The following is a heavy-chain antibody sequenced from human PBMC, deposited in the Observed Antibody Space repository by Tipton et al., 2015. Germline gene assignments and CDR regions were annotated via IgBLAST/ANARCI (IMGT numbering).Heavy chain of an antibody. Sequence: TLSLTCSVSGGSVSSNTYYWAWIRQSPGQGLEWIGTVSSGGDTFYNPSLKSRLTISMDTSKNQFSLKLSSVIAADTAVYYCARASIIQGYYHDSSRYYLFNSWGQGTLVTVSS. CDR3: ARASIIQGYYHDSSRYYLFNS. J-gene: IGHJ1*01. CDR1: GGSVSSNTYY. CDR2: VSSGGDT. V-gene: IGHV4-39*07. D-gene: IGHD3-22*01.